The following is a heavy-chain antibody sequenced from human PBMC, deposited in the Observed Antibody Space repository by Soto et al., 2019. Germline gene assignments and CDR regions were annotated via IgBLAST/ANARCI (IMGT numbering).Heavy chain of an antibody. J-gene: IGHJ3*02. Sequence: ASVKVSCKASGYTFTDYFIHCVLQAPVHWLEWIGWINPYSGGADLSQKFQGRVTMTRDTSISTAYMEVSSLRSDDTAVFYCARLMHYSHSGGSSHSGFDMWGQGTLVTVSS. CDR3: ARLMHYSHSGGSSHSGFDM. D-gene: IGHD2-21*01. V-gene: IGHV1-2*02. CDR2: INPYSGGA. CDR1: GYTFTDYF.